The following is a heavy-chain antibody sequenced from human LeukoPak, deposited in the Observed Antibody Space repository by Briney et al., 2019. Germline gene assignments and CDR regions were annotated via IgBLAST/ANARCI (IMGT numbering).Heavy chain of an antibody. D-gene: IGHD5-18*01. J-gene: IGHJ6*02. Sequence: SETLSLTCTVSGGSISSYYWSWIRQPPGKGLEWIGYIYYSGSTYYNPSLKSRVTISVDTSKNQFSLKLSSVTAADTAVYYCARDGGYSYGLYYYYYGMDVWGQGTTVTVSS. CDR2: IYYSGST. CDR1: GGSISSYY. V-gene: IGHV4-59*12. CDR3: ARDGGYSYGLYYYYYGMDV.